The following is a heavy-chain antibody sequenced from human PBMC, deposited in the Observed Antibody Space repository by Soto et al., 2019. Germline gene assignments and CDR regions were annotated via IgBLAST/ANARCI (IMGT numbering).Heavy chain of an antibody. D-gene: IGHD1-26*01. CDR1: GFSLSTSGVG. J-gene: IGHJ4*02. CDR3: AHRLPHGRYSGSYFDY. V-gene: IGHV2-5*02. Sequence: SGPTLVKPTQTLTLTCTFSGFSLSTSGVGVGWIRQPPGKALEWLALIYWDDDKRYSPSLKSRLTITKDTSKNQVVLTMTNMDPVDTATYYCAHRLPHGRYSGSYFDYWGQGTLVTVSS. CDR2: IYWDDDK.